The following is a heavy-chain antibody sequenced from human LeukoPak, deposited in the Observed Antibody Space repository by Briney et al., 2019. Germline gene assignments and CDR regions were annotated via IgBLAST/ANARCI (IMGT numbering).Heavy chain of an antibody. V-gene: IGHV3-23*01. CDR2: ISDST. J-gene: IGHJ4*02. CDR3: AKRLAYYFDY. CDR1: GFTFSTYA. D-gene: IGHD2-21*01. Sequence: TGGSLRLSCAASGFTFSTYAMGWVRQAPGKGLEWVSGISDSTYYADSVKGRFTISRDNSKNTLYLQMNSLRAEDTAIYYCAKRLAYYFDYWGQGTLVTVSS.